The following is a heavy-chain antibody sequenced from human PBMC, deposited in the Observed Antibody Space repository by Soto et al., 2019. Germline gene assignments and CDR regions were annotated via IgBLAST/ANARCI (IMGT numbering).Heavy chain of an antibody. CDR1: GFTFSSYS. CDR3: ARDQPRYSYGYGLGY. V-gene: IGHV3-21*01. D-gene: IGHD5-18*01. Sequence: EVQLVESGGGLVKPGGSLRLSCAASGFTFSSYSMNWVRQAPGKGLEWVSSISSSSSSIYYADSVKGRFTISRDNAKNSLYLQMNSLRAEDTAVYYCARDQPRYSYGYGLGYWGQGTLVNVSS. J-gene: IGHJ4*02. CDR2: ISSSSSSI.